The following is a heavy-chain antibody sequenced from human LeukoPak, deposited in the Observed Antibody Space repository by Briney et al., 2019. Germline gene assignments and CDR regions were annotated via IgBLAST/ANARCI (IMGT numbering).Heavy chain of an antibody. V-gene: IGHV3-48*03. CDR3: ARTPFGYSDY. Sequence: GGSLRLSCAASGFTFSSYEMNWVRQAPGKGLEWVSYITSSGSTKYYADSVKGRFTISRDNAKNSLFLQMNSLRAEDTAVYYCARTPFGYSDYWGQGTLVTVPS. CDR1: GFTFSSYE. CDR2: ITSSGSTK. D-gene: IGHD5-24*01. J-gene: IGHJ4*02.